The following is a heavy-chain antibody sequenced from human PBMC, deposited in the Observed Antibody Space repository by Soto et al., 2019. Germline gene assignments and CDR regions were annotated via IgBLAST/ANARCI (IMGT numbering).Heavy chain of an antibody. CDR2: IYYSGST. Sequence: LSLTCTVSGGSISSGDYYWSWIRQPPGKGLEWIGYIYYSGSTYYNPSLKSRVTISVDTSKNQFSLKLSSVTAADTAVYYCARDRSRGRYGMDVWGQGTTVTVSS. CDR3: ARDRSRGRYGMDV. CDR1: GGSISSGDYY. D-gene: IGHD1-26*01. V-gene: IGHV4-30-4*01. J-gene: IGHJ6*02.